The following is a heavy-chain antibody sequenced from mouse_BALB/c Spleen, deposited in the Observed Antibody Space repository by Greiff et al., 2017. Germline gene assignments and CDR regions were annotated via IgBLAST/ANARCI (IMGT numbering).Heavy chain of an antibody. J-gene: IGHJ3*01. CDR2: IWAGGST. V-gene: IGHV2-9*02. CDR1: GFSLTSYG. CDR3: ARDQGGGYDGFAY. Sequence: VKLMESGPGLVAPSQSLSITCTVSGFSLTSYGVHWVRQPPGKGLEWLGVIWAGGSTNYNSALMSRLSISKDNSKSQVFLKMNSLQTDDTAMYYCARDQGGGYDGFAYWGQGTLVTVSA. D-gene: IGHD2-2*01.